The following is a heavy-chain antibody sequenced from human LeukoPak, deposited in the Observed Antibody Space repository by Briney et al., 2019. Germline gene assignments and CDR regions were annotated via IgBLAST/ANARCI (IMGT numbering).Heavy chain of an antibody. CDR1: GFTFTTYW. D-gene: IGHD3-10*01. Sequence: PGGSLRLSCAASGFTFTTYWMHWVRQAPGKGLEWVSAISGSGGSTYYADSVKGRFTISRDNSKNTLYLQMNSLRAEDTAVYYCANDPLFFYYGVDVWGQGTTVTVSS. J-gene: IGHJ6*02. CDR3: ANDPLFFYYGVDV. V-gene: IGHV3-23*01. CDR2: ISGSGGST.